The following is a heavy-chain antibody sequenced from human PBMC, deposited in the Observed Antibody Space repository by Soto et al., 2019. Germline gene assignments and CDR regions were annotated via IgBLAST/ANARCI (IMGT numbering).Heavy chain of an antibody. Sequence: EVQVVESGGGLVQPGGSLRLSCAASGFTLSDHYMDWVRQAPGKGLEWVGRTKNKGNSYTTEYAASVKGRFTISRDDSKNSVYLHMNSLKSEDPAVYYCARGGYEYRYWGQGTLVTVSS. V-gene: IGHV3-72*01. CDR1: GFTLSDHY. CDR2: TKNKGNSYTT. D-gene: IGHD5-12*01. CDR3: ARGGYEYRY. J-gene: IGHJ4*02.